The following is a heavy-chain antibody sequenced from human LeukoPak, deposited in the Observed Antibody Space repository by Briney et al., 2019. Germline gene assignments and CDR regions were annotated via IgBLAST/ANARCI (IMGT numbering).Heavy chain of an antibody. V-gene: IGHV4-34*01. CDR3: ARGRSGGSRNYYYGMDV. CDR2: INHSGST. Sequence: SETLSLTCAVYGGSFSGYYWSWIRQPPGKGLEWIGEINHSGSTNYNPSLKSRVTISVDTSKNQFSLKLSSVTAADTAVYYCARGRSGGSRNYYYGMDVWGPGTTVTVSS. D-gene: IGHD2-15*01. CDR1: GGSFSGYY. J-gene: IGHJ6*02.